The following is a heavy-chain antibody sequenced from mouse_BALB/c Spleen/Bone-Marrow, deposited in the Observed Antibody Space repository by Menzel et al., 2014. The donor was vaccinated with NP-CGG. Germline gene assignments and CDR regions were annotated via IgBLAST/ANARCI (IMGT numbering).Heavy chain of an antibody. CDR1: GYTFTDHA. CDR2: ISGYYGDA. V-gene: IGHV1S137*01. Sequence: VQLQQPGAKLVRPGVSVRISCKGSGYTFTDHAMHWVKRSHAKSLEWIGLISGYYGDAIYNQKFKGKATMTVDKSSSTAYMELARLTSEDSVIYYCARSGKVRNAMDYWGQGTSVTVSS. J-gene: IGHJ4*01. D-gene: IGHD2-14*01. CDR3: ARSGKVRNAMDY.